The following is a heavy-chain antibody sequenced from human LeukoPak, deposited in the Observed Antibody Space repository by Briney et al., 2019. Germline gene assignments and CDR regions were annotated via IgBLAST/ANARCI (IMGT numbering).Heavy chain of an antibody. CDR3: ARGLRQGYYYGMDV. J-gene: IGHJ6*02. Sequence: AGGSLRLSCAASGFTFSSYAMHWVRQAPGKGLEWVAVISYDGSNKYYADSVKGRFTTSRDNSKNTLYLQMNSLRAEDTAVYYCARGLRQGYYYGMDVWGQGTTVTVSS. CDR1: GFTFSSYA. V-gene: IGHV3-30-3*01. CDR2: ISYDGSNK.